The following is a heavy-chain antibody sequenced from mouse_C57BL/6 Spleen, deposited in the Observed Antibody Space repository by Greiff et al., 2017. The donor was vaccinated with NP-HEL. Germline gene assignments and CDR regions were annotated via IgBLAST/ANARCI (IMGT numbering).Heavy chain of an antibody. CDR1: GYAFSSSW. Sequence: QVQLKQSGPELVKPGASVKISCKASGYAFSSSWMNWVKQRPGKGLEWIGRIYPGDGDTNYNGKFKGKATLTADKSSSTAYMQLSSLTSEDSAVYFCARGGTTVVAYWYFDVWGTGTTVTVSS. CDR3: ARGGTTVVAYWYFDV. J-gene: IGHJ1*03. D-gene: IGHD1-1*01. V-gene: IGHV1-82*01. CDR2: IYPGDGDT.